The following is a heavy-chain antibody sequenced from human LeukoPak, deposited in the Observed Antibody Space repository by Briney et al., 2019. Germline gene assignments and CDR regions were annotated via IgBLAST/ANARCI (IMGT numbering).Heavy chain of an antibody. D-gene: IGHD1-26*01. CDR2: IIPIFGTA. CDR3: AGEVGATSDAFDI. J-gene: IGHJ3*02. Sequence: SVKVSCKASGGTFSSYGISWVRQAPGQGLEWMGGIIPIFGTANYAQKFQGRVTITADESTSTAYMELSSLRSEDTAVYYCAGEVGATSDAFDIWGQGTMVTVPS. CDR1: GGTFSSYG. V-gene: IGHV1-69*13.